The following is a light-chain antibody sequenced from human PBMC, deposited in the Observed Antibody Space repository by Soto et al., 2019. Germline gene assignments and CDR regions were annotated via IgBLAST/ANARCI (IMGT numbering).Light chain of an antibody. CDR2: GAS. CDR3: QQRSNWPPIT. CDR1: QSVSSN. V-gene: IGKV3-11*01. Sequence: IVLTQSPATLSVSPWERATLSCRASQSVSSNLAWYQQKPGQAPRLLIYGASTRATGIPARFSGSGSGTDFTLTISRLEPEDFAVYYCQQRSNWPPITFGQGTRLEIK. J-gene: IGKJ5*01.